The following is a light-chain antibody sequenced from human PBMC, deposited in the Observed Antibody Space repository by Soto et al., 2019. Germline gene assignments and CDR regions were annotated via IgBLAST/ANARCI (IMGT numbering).Light chain of an antibody. CDR2: EVS. CDR3: CAYAGSDIHV. Sequence: QSALTQPASVSGSPGQSIPISCTGTSSDVGNSNFVSWYRQLPGKAPRLIIYEVSERPPGVSNRFSGSKSGNTAFLTISGLQAEDEATYHCCAYAGSDIHVFGGGTKLTVL. J-gene: IGLJ2*01. CDR1: SSDVGNSNF. V-gene: IGLV2-23*02.